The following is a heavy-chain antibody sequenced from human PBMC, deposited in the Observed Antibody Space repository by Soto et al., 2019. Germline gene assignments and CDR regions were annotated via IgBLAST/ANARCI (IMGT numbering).Heavy chain of an antibody. Sequence: GGSLRLSCAASGFTFSSYSMNWVRQAPGKGLEWVANIKQDGSEKYYVDSVKGRFTISRDNAKNSLYLQMNSLRAEDTAVYYCARDQAIFGVIIMYYYYGMDVWGQGTTVTVSS. CDR1: GFTFSSYS. J-gene: IGHJ6*02. D-gene: IGHD3-3*01. CDR3: ARDQAIFGVIIMYYYYGMDV. CDR2: IKQDGSEK. V-gene: IGHV3-7*01.